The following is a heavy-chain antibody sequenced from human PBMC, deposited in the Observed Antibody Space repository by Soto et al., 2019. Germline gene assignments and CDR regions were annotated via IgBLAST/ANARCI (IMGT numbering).Heavy chain of an antibody. Sequence: VQLVESGGGVVQPGRSLRLSCAASGFTFSDYAMPWVRQAPGKGLEWVAVVSHDGRNTHYADSVKGRFTISRARSKNTVSLEMTILRAKDKAVYYCAKVGRQWLVTSDFNYWGQGALVTVSS. D-gene: IGHD6-19*01. CDR1: GFTFSDYA. CDR3: AKVGRQWLVTSDFNY. CDR2: VSHDGRNT. V-gene: IGHV3-30*18. J-gene: IGHJ4*02.